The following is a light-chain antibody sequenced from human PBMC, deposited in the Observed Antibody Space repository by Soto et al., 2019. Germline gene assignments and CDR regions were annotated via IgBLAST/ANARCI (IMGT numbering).Light chain of an antibody. Sequence: DIQMTQSPPFLSASVEDMVSITCRASQDIRICLTWYQQKPCKAPTVLRYAASTLQRGVPSKYSGSTTGKDFTLTITGQQPADSATYCYQQTLSVPRSFGLGTKVEIK. CDR1: QDIRIC. V-gene: IGKV1-39*01. CDR2: AAS. J-gene: IGKJ1*01. CDR3: QQTLSVPRS.